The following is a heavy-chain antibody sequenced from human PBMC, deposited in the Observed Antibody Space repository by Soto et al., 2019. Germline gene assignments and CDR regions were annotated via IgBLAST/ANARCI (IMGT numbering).Heavy chain of an antibody. V-gene: IGHV1-8*01. D-gene: IGHD3-10*01. CDR1: GYTFTSYD. Sequence: QVQLVQSGAEVKKPGASVKVSCKASGYTFTSYDINWVRQATGQGLEGMGWMNPNSGNTGYAQKFQGRVTMTRNTSISTAYMELSSLRSEETAVYYCARRTMVRGVPAIVGYWCQGTLVTVSS. CDR3: ARRTMVRGVPAIVGY. J-gene: IGHJ4*02. CDR2: MNPNSGNT.